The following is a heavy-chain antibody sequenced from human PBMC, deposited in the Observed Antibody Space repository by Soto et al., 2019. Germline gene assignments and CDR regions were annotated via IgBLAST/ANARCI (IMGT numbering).Heavy chain of an antibody. D-gene: IGHD2-21*02. CDR2: IYYSGST. CDR3: ARHIVVVTATESIYYYYYGMDV. J-gene: IGHJ6*02. Sequence: SETLSLTCTVSGGSISSGDYYWSWIRQPPGKGLEWIGYIYYSGSTYYNPSLKSRVTISVDTSKNQFSLKLSSVTAADTAVYYCARHIVVVTATESIYYYYYGMDVWGQGTTVTVSS. CDR1: GGSISSGDYY. V-gene: IGHV4-30-4*01.